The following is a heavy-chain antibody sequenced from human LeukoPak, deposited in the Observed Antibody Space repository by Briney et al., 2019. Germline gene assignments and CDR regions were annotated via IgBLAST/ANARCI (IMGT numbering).Heavy chain of an antibody. J-gene: IGHJ3*02. D-gene: IGHD3-3*01. Sequence: SETLSLTCAVYGGSFSGYYWSWIRQPPGKGLEWIGEINHSGSTNYNPSLKSRVTISVDTSKNQFSLKLSSVTAADTAVYYCARSTISEHAFDIWGQGTMVTVSS. CDR3: ARSTISEHAFDI. CDR1: GGSFSGYY. V-gene: IGHV4-34*01. CDR2: INHSGST.